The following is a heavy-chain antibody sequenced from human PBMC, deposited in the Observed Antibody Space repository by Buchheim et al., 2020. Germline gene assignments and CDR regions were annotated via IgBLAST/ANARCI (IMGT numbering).Heavy chain of an antibody. Sequence: EVQLVESGGGLVQPGGSLRLSCAASGFTFSSYNMYWVRQAPGKGLVWVSRINTDGSGTTYADSVTGRFTISRDNAKNTLYLEMNSLRAEDTAVYFCTGAVVGATDYWGQGTL. J-gene: IGHJ4*02. CDR3: TGAVVGATDY. V-gene: IGHV3-74*01. CDR2: INTDGSGT. D-gene: IGHD1-26*01. CDR1: GFTFSSYN.